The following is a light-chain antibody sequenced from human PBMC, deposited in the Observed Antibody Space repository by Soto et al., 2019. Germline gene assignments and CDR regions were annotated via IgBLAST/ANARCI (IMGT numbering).Light chain of an antibody. J-gene: IGKJ1*01. Sequence: DIVLTQSPATLPLSPGERATLSCRASQSVSNNLAWYQKKPGQPPRLLIYGASTEATNIPTRFSATGSGTDSTLTISSLRSEDFAVYYCQQYNSWPWTFGQGTKVEIK. CDR3: QQYNSWPWT. CDR2: GAS. V-gene: IGKV3-15*01. CDR1: QSVSNN.